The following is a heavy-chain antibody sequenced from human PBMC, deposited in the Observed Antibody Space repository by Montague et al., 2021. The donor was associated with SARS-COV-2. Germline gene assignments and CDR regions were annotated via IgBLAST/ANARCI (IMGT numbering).Heavy chain of an antibody. V-gene: IGHV4-59*02. J-gene: IGHJ4*02. CDR1: GDSVDSDC. Sequence: SETLSLTCTVSGDSVDSDCWSWVRQPPGERLEWIGHIHYTGSTEYNPSLKSRASISADASKNSLSLSLASVTPADTAVYYCARAQPRTIEFWGQGTLVTVSS. CDR2: IHYTGST. CDR3: ARAQPRTIEF. D-gene: IGHD1-14*01.